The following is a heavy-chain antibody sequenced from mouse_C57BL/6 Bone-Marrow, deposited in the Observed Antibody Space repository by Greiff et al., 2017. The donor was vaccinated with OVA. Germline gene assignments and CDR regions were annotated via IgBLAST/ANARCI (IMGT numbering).Heavy chain of an antibody. D-gene: IGHD2-2*01. J-gene: IGHJ3*01. CDR2: IDPSDSYT. V-gene: IGHV1-69*01. Sequence: QVQLQQPGAELVMPGASVKLSCKASGYTFTSYWMHWVKQRPGQGLEWIGEIDPSDSYTNYNQKFKGKSTLTVDKSSSTAYMQLSSLTSEDSAVYYCARGGLPAWFAYWGQGTLVTVS. CDR1: GYTFTSYW. CDR3: ARGGLPAWFAY.